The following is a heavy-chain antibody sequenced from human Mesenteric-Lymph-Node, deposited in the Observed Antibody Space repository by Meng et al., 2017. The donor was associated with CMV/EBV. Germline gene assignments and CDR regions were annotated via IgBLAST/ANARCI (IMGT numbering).Heavy chain of an antibody. D-gene: IGHD5-18*01. CDR3: ARVLKRSWLPAYNWFDP. Sequence: FSCYCWTWIRQPPRQGLEWIGEINDGGSSNYNTSLPSRVTRSIDTSKNQFSLKLLSVTAADTAMYYCARVLKRSWLPAYNWFDPWGQGTLVTVSS. CDR1: FSCYC. J-gene: IGHJ5*02. V-gene: IGHV4-34*01. CDR2: INDGGSS.